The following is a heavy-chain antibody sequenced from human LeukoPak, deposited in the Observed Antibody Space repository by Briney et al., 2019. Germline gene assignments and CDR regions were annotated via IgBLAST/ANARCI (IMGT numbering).Heavy chain of an antibody. V-gene: IGHV4-61*02. J-gene: IGHJ6*03. Sequence: SETLSLTCSVSGDSLSRGSYYWNWIWQPAGKGLEWIGRISASGNTNYNPSLKSRVTLSVDASKNQFSLRLTSVTAADTAVYYCARDLGLNEGFWSGYSYYYYMDVWGKGTTVTVSS. CDR2: ISASGNT. CDR1: GDSLSRGSYY. D-gene: IGHD3-3*01. CDR3: ARDLGLNEGFWSGYSYYYYMDV.